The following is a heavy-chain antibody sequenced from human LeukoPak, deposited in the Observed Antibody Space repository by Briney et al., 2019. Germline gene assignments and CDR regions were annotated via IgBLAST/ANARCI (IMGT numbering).Heavy chain of an antibody. D-gene: IGHD3-10*01. CDR2: ISSSGGST. Sequence: QPGGSLRLSCAASGFTFSSYAMSWVRQAPGKGLEWVSGISSSGGSTVYADFVKGRFTISRDNSKNTLYLQMNSLRVEDTAMYYCVVRLPASGAYWGQGTLVTVSS. J-gene: IGHJ1*01. CDR1: GFTFSSYA. V-gene: IGHV3-23*01. CDR3: VVRLPASGAY.